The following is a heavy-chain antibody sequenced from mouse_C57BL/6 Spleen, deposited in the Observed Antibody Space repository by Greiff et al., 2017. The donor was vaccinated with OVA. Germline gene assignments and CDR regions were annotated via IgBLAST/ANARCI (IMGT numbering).Heavy chain of an antibody. CDR3: ALTTGFAY. Sequence: EVQLQQSGPELVKPGASVKISCKASGYSFTGYYMNWVKQSPEKSLEWIGEINPSTGGTTYNQKFKAKATLTVDKSSSTAYMQLKSLTSEDSAVYYCALTTGFAYWGQGTLVTVSA. V-gene: IGHV1-42*01. CDR2: INPSTGGT. J-gene: IGHJ3*01. D-gene: IGHD1-1*01. CDR1: GYSFTGYY.